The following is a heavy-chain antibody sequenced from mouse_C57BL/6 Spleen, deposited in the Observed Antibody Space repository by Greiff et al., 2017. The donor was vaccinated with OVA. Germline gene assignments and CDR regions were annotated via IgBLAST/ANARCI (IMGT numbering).Heavy chain of an antibody. Sequence: QVPLKESDPGLVQPAPTVKITCTVSGYSFTDYSIHWMRQRPEQGLEWIGYIYTRDGSTKYNEKFMRKATMTANKSSSTAYMQLNSQTSEESAVYFSSRGDYYDYSYAMDYWGQGTSVTVSS. CDR2: IYTRDGST. J-gene: IGHJ4*01. D-gene: IGHD1-1*01. CDR1: GYSFTDYS. V-gene: IGHV1-78*01. CDR3: SRGDYYDYSYAMDY.